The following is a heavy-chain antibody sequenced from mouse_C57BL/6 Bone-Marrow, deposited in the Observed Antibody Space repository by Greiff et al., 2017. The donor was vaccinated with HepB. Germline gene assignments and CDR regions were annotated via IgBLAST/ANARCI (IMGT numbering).Heavy chain of an antibody. CDR2: ISSGGSYT. CDR3: ARASYYYGSSYLDY. Sequence: EVQRVESGGDLVKPGGSLKLSCAASGFTFSSYGMSWVRQTPDKRLEWVATISSGGSYTYYPDSVKGRFTISRDNAKNTLYLQMSSLKSEDTAMYYCARASYYYGSSYLDYWGQGTTLTVSS. J-gene: IGHJ2*01. CDR1: GFTFSSYG. V-gene: IGHV5-6*01. D-gene: IGHD1-1*01.